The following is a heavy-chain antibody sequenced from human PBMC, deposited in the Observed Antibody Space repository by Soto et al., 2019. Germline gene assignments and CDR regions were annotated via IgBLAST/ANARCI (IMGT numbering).Heavy chain of an antibody. CDR1: GFTFSSYS. CDR3: AGENYGDYRDY. CDR2: ISSSSSYI. D-gene: IGHD1-7*01. V-gene: IGHV3-21*01. J-gene: IGHJ4*02. Sequence: EVQLVESGGGLVKPGGSLRLSCAASGFTFSSYSMNWVRQAPGKGLEWVSSISSSSSYIYYADSVKGRFTISRDNAKNSQYLQRNSLRAEDTAVYYCAGENYGDYRDYWGQGTLVTVSS.